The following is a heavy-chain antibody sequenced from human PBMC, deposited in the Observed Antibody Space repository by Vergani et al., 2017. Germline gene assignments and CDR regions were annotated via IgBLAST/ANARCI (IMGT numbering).Heavy chain of an antibody. CDR1: GDFVSSGLYY. CDR2: NYYNGNN. D-gene: IGHD3-3*01. Sequence: QVQLQESGPGLVKPSETLSLSCTVSGDFVSSGLYYWSWIRQPAGKGREWIGYNYYNGNNNYNPSVRSRVTISLYTSKNQFSLKLSSVTAADTAVYYCARGFDSWNAFDIWGQGTMLTVSS. CDR3: ARGFDSWNAFDI. J-gene: IGHJ3*02. V-gene: IGHV4-61*10.